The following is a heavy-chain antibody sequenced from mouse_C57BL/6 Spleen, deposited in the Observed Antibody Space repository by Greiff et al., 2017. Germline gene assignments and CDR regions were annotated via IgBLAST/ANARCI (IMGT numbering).Heavy chain of an antibody. CDR1: GYTFTSYW. D-gene: IGHD2-4*01. J-gene: IGHJ3*01. V-gene: IGHV1-7*01. Sequence: QVQLKQSGAELAKPGASVKLSCKASGYTFTSYWMHWVKQRPGQGLEWIGYINPSSGYTKYNQKFKDKATLTADKSSSTAYMQLSSLTYEDSAVYYCARSEDYDEGWFAYWGQGTLVTVSA. CDR2: INPSSGYT. CDR3: ARSEDYDEGWFAY.